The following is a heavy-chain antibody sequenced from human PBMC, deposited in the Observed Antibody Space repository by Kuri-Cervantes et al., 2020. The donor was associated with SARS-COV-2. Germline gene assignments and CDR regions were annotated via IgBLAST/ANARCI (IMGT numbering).Heavy chain of an antibody. CDR1: GGSFSGYY. CDR3: AGRKSFGWFDP. Sequence: SETLSPTCAVYGGSFSGYYWSWIRQPPGKGLEWIGEINHSGSTNYNPSHKSRVTISVDKSKNQFSLKLSSVTAADPAVYYCAGRKSFGWFDPWGQGTLVTVSS. V-gene: IGHV4-34*01. J-gene: IGHJ5*02. D-gene: IGHD3-16*01. CDR2: INHSGST.